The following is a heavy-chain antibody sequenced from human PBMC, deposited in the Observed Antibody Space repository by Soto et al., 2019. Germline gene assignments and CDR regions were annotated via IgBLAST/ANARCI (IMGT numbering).Heavy chain of an antibody. Sequence: ASVKVSCKSSGYKFISHSITWVRQAPGQGLEWMGRISAYNGNTNYAQKLQGRVTMTTDTSTNTAYMELRSLRSDDTAVYYCARGAFCGGAPGCRDMDVWGQGTTVTVSS. D-gene: IGHD2-21*01. J-gene: IGHJ6*02. CDR2: ISAYNGNT. CDR3: ARGAFCGGAPGCRDMDV. V-gene: IGHV1-18*01. CDR1: GYKFISHS.